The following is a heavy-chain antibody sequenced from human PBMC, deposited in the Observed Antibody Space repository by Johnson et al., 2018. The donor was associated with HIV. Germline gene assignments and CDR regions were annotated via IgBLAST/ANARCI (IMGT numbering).Heavy chain of an antibody. V-gene: IGHV3-30-3*01. J-gene: IGHJ3*01. CDR2: ISHDASNK. CDR3: ATEGPGGIYNDAFAV. CDR1: RFSFTPYV. D-gene: IGHD1-26*01. Sequence: QVQLVQSGGGVVQPVRSLRLSCSASRFSFTPYVFHWVRQAPGQGLEWVAFISHDASNKFYAESLRGRFTFSRDDSKNTLFLQMDSLRPEDTAVYYCATEGPGGIYNDAFAVWGHGTVVTVSS.